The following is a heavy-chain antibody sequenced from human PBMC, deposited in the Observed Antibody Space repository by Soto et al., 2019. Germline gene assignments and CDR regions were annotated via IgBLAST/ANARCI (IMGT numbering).Heavy chain of an antibody. V-gene: IGHV1-46*01. CDR3: AKGSSGSYLNWFGP. CDR2: VNPSSGST. D-gene: IGHD1-26*01. CDR1: GYTFTNYY. Sequence: ASVKVSCKTSGYTFTNYYIHWVRQAPGQGLEWMGIVNPSSGSTSYPQKFQGRVTMTRDTSTSTVYMDLSSLKSEDTAVYYCAKGSSGSYLNWFGPWGQGTLVTVSS. J-gene: IGHJ5*02.